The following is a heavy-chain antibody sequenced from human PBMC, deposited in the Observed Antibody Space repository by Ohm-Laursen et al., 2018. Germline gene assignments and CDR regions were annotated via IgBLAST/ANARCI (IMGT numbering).Heavy chain of an antibody. CDR1: GFTFSSYG. CDR3: ARGPKDSSGYYFGRSN. CDR2: ISSSSSYI. Sequence: GSLRLSCTASGFTFSSYGIHWVRQAPGKGLEWVSSISSSSSYIYYADSVKGRFTISRDNAKNSLYLQMNSLRAEDAAVYYCARGPKDSSGYYFGRSNWGQGTLVTVSS. J-gene: IGHJ4*02. V-gene: IGHV3-21*01. D-gene: IGHD3-22*01.